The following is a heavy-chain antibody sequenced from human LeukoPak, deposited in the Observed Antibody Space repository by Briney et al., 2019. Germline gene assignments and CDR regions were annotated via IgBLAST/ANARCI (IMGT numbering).Heavy chain of an antibody. V-gene: IGHV3-23*01. CDR2: IGGRRSYT. Sequence: GSLRLSRAASGFTFSSYAMNWVRQAPGKGLEWVSVIGGRRSYTHYADSVKGRCTISRDNSKNTLYLQMNSLRAEDTAVYYCATDPDHIVGATTADYWGQGTLVTVSS. CDR3: ATDPDHIVGATTADY. J-gene: IGHJ4*02. D-gene: IGHD1-26*01. CDR1: GFTFSSYA.